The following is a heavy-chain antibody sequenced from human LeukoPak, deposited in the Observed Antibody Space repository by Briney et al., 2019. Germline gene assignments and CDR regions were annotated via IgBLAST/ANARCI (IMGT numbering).Heavy chain of an antibody. CDR2: ISWNSGSI. D-gene: IGHD3-10*01. CDR3: AKDRGLDYYGSGSYYNGRDDAFDI. V-gene: IGHV3-9*01. CDR1: GFTFDDYA. J-gene: IGHJ3*02. Sequence: GGSLRLSCAASGFTFDDYAMHWVRQAPGKGLEWVSGISWNSGSIGYADSVKGRFTISRDNAKNSLYLQMNSLRAEDTALYYCAKDRGLDYYGSGSYYNGRDDAFDIWGQGTMVTVSS.